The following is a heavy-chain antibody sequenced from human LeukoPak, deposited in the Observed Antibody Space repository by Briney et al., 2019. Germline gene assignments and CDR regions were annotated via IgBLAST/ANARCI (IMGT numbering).Heavy chain of an antibody. Sequence: GGSLRLSCAASGFTCSSYAMSWVRQAPGKGLEWVSGISSSGGSTYYPDSVKGRFTISRDNSKNTLFLQMNSLRAEDTAVYYCARHYKSTRTTVFDYWGRGTLVTVSS. CDR2: ISSSGGST. J-gene: IGHJ4*02. D-gene: IGHD4-11*01. CDR3: ARHYKSTRTTVFDY. CDR1: GFTCSSYA. V-gene: IGHV3-23*01.